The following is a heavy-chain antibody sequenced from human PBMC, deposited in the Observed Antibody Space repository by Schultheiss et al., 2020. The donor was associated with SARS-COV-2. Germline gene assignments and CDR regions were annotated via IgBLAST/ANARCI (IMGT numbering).Heavy chain of an antibody. Sequence: SETLSLTCTVSGGSISSSSYYWSWIRQPPGKGLEWIGYIYYSGSTNYNPSLKSRVTISVDTSKNQFSLKLSSVTAADTAMYYCARTSTVTTWLGWFDPWGQGTLVTVSS. D-gene: IGHD4-17*01. V-gene: IGHV4-61*01. J-gene: IGHJ5*02. CDR1: GGSISSSSYY. CDR3: ARTSTVTTWLGWFDP. CDR2: IYYSGST.